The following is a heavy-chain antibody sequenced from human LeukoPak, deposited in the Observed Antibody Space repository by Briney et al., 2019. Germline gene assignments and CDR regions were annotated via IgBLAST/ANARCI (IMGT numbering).Heavy chain of an antibody. CDR1: GGSISSSNW. Sequence: PSETLSLTCAVSGGSISSSNWWSWVRQPPGKGLEWIGEIYHSGSTNYNPSLKSRVTISVDKSKNQFSLKLSSVTAADTAVYYCARTTPHYYDSSGYAYWGQGTLVTVSS. CDR3: ARTTPHYYDSSGYAY. CDR2: IYHSGST. J-gene: IGHJ4*02. D-gene: IGHD3-22*01. V-gene: IGHV4-4*02.